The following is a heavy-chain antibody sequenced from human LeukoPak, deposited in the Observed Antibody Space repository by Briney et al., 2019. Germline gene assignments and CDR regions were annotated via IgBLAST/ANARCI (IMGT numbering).Heavy chain of an antibody. V-gene: IGHV3-30*02. CDR3: AREGTYCSSTSCYGGFFY. Sequence: PGGSLRLSCAASGFTFSSYGMHWVRQAPGKGLEWVAFIRYDRSNKYYADSVKGRFTISTDNAKNSLYLQMSSLRAEDTAVYYCAREGTYCSSTSCYGGFFYWGQGTLVTVSS. J-gene: IGHJ4*02. CDR2: IRYDRSNK. CDR1: GFTFSSYG. D-gene: IGHD2-2*01.